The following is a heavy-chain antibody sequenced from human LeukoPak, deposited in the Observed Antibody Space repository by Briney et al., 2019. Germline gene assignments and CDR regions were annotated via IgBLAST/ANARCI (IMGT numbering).Heavy chain of an antibody. CDR2: IYYSGST. V-gene: IGHV4-31*03. CDR1: GGAISSGDYY. J-gene: IGHJ4*02. Sequence: PSQTLSLTCTVSGGAISSGDYYWSWIRQPPGEGLEWIGYIYYSGSTYDNPSLKSRVTISVDTSKNQFSLKLSSVTAADTAVYYCATYPSGYFDYWGQGTLVTVSS. CDR3: ATYPSGYFDY.